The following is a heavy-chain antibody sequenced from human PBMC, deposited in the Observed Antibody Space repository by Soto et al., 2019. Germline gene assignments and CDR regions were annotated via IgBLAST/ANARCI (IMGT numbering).Heavy chain of an antibody. V-gene: IGHV1-46*01. D-gene: IGHD3-22*01. CDR2: INPSGVST. CDR1: GYTFTSYY. Sequence: ASVKVSCKASGYTFTSYYMQWVRQAPGQGLEWMGIINPSGVSTTYAQKFQGRVTMTRDTSTSTVYMELSSLRSEDTAVYYCARAAYDTSGYHESPFDYWGQGTLVTVSS. CDR3: ARAAYDTSGYHESPFDY. J-gene: IGHJ4*02.